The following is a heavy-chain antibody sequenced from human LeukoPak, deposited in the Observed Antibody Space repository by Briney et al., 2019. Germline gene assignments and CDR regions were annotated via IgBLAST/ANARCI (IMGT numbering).Heavy chain of an antibody. D-gene: IGHD6-19*01. CDR3: ARTSAVAGRRYFQH. CDR1: GYTFTGYY. Sequence: ASVKVSCKASGYTFTGYYMHWVRQAPGQGLEWMGWINPNSGGTNYAQKFQGRVTMTRDTSISTAYMELSRLRSDDTAVYYCARTSAVAGRRYFQHWGQGTLVTVSS. J-gene: IGHJ1*01. V-gene: IGHV1-2*02. CDR2: INPNSGGT.